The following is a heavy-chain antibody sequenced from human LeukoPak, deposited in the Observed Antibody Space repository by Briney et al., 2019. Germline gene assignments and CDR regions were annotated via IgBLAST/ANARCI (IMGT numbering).Heavy chain of an antibody. CDR1: GGSISSYY. CDR3: ARVIEGIWYFDL. V-gene: IGHV4-59*01. D-gene: IGHD2/OR15-2a*01. Sequence: SETLSLTCTVSGGSISSYYWSWLRQPPGKGLEWLGYIYYSGSTNYNPSLKSRVTISVDTSKNQFSLKLSSVTTAGTAVYYCARVIEGIWYFDLWGRGTLVTVSS. CDR2: IYYSGST. J-gene: IGHJ2*01.